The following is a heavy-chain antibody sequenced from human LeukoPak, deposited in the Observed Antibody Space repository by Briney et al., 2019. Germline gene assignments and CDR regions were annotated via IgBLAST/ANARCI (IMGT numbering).Heavy chain of an antibody. Sequence: ASVKVSCKVSGYAHTELSMHWVRQGPGKGLEWMGGFDPEDGETIYAQKFQGRVTMTEDTSTDTAYMELSSLRSEDTAVYYCATVSPVIYGSGTDPRYYYYGMDVWGKGTTVTVSS. D-gene: IGHD3-10*01. V-gene: IGHV1-24*01. CDR2: FDPEDGET. J-gene: IGHJ6*04. CDR1: GYAHTELS. CDR3: ATVSPVIYGSGTDPRYYYYGMDV.